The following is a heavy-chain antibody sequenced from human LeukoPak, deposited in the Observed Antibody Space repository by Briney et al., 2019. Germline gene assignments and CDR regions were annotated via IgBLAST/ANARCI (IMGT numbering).Heavy chain of an antibody. Sequence: GGSLRLSCAASGFTFSSYGMHWVRQAPGNRLEWVAVIWYDGSNKYYADSVKGRFTISRDNSKNTLYLQMNSLRAEDTAVYYCARDPSYNSSGYVPPDWGQGTLVTVSS. V-gene: IGHV3-33*01. CDR2: IWYDGSNK. CDR3: ARDPSYNSSGYVPPD. D-gene: IGHD3-22*01. CDR1: GFTFSSYG. J-gene: IGHJ4*02.